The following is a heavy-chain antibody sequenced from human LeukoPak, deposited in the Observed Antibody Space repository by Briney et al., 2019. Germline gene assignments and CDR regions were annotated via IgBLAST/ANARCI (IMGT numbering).Heavy chain of an antibody. CDR2: IYTSGST. J-gene: IGHJ6*03. V-gene: IGHV4-4*07. Sequence: SETLSLTCAVYGGSFSGYYWSWIRQPAGKGLEWIGRIYTSGSTTYNSSLKSRVTISLDTSKNHFSLRLSSVTAADTAVYYCARDRPATGYYYYMDVWGKGTTVTISS. CDR3: ARDRPATGYYYYMDV. CDR1: GGSFSGYY.